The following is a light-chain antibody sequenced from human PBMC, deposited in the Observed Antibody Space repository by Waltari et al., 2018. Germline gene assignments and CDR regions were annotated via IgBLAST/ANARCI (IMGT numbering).Light chain of an antibody. Sequence: QSALTQPASVSGSPGQSITISCTGTSSDVGSFDLVSWYRHHPGKAPELILYEVRKRPSVVSNRFSGSYSGNPASLTISGLQAEDEADYYCCSYESPNTWVFGGGTKLTVL. CDR3: CSYESPNTWV. V-gene: IGLV2-23*02. J-gene: IGLJ2*01. CDR1: SSDVGSFDL. CDR2: EVR.